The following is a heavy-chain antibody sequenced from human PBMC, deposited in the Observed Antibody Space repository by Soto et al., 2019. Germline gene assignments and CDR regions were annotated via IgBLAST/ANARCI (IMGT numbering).Heavy chain of an antibody. J-gene: IGHJ6*02. V-gene: IGHV3-49*03. CDR1: GFTFGDYA. CDR2: IRSKAYGGTT. Sequence: PGGSLRLSCRGSGFTFGDYAMSWFRQAPGKGLEWVGFIRSKAYGGTTEYAASVKGRFTILRDDSESVAYLQVDSLKADDTAVYYCARVDCSSTSCYFIMDVWGQGTTVTVSS. D-gene: IGHD2-2*01. CDR3: ARVDCSSTSCYFIMDV.